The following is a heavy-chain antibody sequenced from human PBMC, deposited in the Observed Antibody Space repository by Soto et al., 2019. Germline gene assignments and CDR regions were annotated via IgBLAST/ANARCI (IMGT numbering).Heavy chain of an antibody. V-gene: IGHV4-31*03. D-gene: IGHD3-10*01. J-gene: IGHJ5*02. CDR2: ISRSGIT. Sequence: SETLSLTCTVSGGSISSAANYWTWIRQHPEKGLEWIGYISRSGITYFSTSLKSRVSISVDTSKNQFSLRLSSVTAADTAVYYCARQRPPSGPYYYSFSYFSHWVFDPWGQGTLVTVSS. CDR3: ARQRPPSGPYYYSFSYFSHWVFDP. CDR1: GGSISSAANY.